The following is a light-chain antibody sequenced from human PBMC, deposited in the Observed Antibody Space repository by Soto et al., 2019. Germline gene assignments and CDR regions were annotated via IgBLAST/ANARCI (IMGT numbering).Light chain of an antibody. CDR1: SSDVGGYNY. J-gene: IGLJ3*02. CDR2: EVS. CDR3: QSYDNILSGPL. Sequence: QSALTQPASVSGSPGQSITISCTGTSSDVGGYNYVSWYQQHPGKAPKLMISEVSNRPSGVSNRFSGSKSGNTASLTISGLQAEDEADYYCQSYDNILSGPLFGGGTKLTVL. V-gene: IGLV2-14*01.